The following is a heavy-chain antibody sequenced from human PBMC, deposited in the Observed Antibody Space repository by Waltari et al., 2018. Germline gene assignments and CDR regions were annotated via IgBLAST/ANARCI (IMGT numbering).Heavy chain of an antibody. Sequence: QVQLQESGPGLVKPSETLSLTCTVSGASITDYHWSWFRQSAGKGLEWIGRMFISGSTDYNPSLQSRISMLLDASKSQFSLRLNSVTAADTAVYYCATKDGHFWGQGVLVTVSS. CDR2: MFISGST. D-gene: IGHD3-3*02. CDR1: GASITDYH. V-gene: IGHV4-4*07. CDR3: ATKDGHF. J-gene: IGHJ4*02.